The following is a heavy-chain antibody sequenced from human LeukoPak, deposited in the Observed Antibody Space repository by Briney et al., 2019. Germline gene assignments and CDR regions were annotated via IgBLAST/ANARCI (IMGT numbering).Heavy chain of an antibody. CDR1: GFTLSSNY. J-gene: IGHJ3*02. Sequence: GGSLRLSCAASGFTLSSNYMTWVRQAPGKGLEWVSIIYSSGSTYYADSVKGRFTISRDNAKNSLYLQMNSLRAEDTAVYYCARDGYYDAFDIWGQGAMVTVSS. D-gene: IGHD2-8*01. V-gene: IGHV3-53*01. CDR3: ARDGYYDAFDI. CDR2: IYSSGST.